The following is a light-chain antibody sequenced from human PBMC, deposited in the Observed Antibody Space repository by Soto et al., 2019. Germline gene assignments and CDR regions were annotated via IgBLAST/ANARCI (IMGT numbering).Light chain of an antibody. CDR2: EVS. J-gene: IGLJ2*01. Sequence: QSALTQPASVSGSPGQSITISCTGTSIDVGSYNLVSWYQEHPGKAPKLVIYEVSKRPSGVSNRFSGSKSGNTASLTISGLQAEDEADYYCCSYAGSTTFDVVFGGGTKLTVL. CDR3: CSYAGSTTFDVV. CDR1: SIDVGSYNL. V-gene: IGLV2-23*02.